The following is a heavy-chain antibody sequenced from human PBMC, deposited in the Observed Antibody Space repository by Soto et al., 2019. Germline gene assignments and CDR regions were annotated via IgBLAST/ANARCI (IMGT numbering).Heavy chain of an antibody. CDR3: AKDKGSWNDGNFDY. CDR2: IGGGGNT. D-gene: IGHD1-1*01. CDR1: GITFNSYA. Sequence: GSLRLSCAASGITFNSYAMSWVRQAPGKGLEWVSTIGGGGNTYYADSVKGRFTISRDNSENTLDLQMNGLRAEDTAVYYCAKDKGSWNDGNFDYWGQGTLVTVSS. V-gene: IGHV3-23*01. J-gene: IGHJ4*02.